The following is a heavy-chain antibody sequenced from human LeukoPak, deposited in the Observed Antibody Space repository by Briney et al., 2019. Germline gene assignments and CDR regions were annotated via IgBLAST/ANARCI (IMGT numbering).Heavy chain of an antibody. CDR3: ARDRAGGSYRRDAFDI. CDR1: GYTFTSYG. J-gene: IGHJ3*02. Sequence: ASVKVSCKASGYTFTSYGISWVRQAPGQRLEWMGWINAGNGNTKYSQEFQGRVTITRDTSASTAYMELSSLRSEDMAVYYCARDRAGGSYRRDAFDIWGQGTMVTVSS. V-gene: IGHV1-3*03. D-gene: IGHD1-26*01. CDR2: INAGNGNT.